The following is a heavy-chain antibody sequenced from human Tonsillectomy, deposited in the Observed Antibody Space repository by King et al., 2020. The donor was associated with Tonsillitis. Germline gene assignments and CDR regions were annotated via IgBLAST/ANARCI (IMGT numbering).Heavy chain of an antibody. CDR1: GGSFSGYY. D-gene: IGHD3-10*01. V-gene: IGHV4-34*01. J-gene: IGHJ5*02. CDR3: ARFCYDGSGSSAYKFNWFDP. Sequence: VQLQQWGAGLLKPSETLSLTCAVYGGSFSGYYWSWLRQPPGKGLEWIGEINHSGSTNYNPALQSRVTIPVDTSKNQFSLKLSSVTAADQAVYYCARFCYDGSGSSAYKFNWFDPWGQGTLVTVSS. CDR2: INHSGST.